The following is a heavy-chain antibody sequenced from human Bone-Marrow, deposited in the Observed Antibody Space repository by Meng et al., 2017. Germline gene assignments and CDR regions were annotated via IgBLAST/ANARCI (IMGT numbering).Heavy chain of an antibody. V-gene: IGHV3-74*01. J-gene: IGHJ4*02. CDR1: GFTFSNYW. Sequence: EVQLVESGGDLVQPGGSLRLSCTASGFTFSNYWMHWVHQAPGKGLVWVSRINSDGSSTSYADSVKGRFTISRDNAKNTLYLQMNSLRAEDTAVYYCARASIAVAGVDYWGQGTLVTVSS. D-gene: IGHD6-19*01. CDR2: INSDGSST. CDR3: ARASIAVAGVDY.